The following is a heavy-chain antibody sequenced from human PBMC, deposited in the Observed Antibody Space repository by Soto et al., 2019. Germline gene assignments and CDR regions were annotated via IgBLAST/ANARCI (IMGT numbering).Heavy chain of an antibody. D-gene: IGHD3-10*01. CDR2: ISRSGAT. CDR1: GGYFTDNY. Sequence: QVQLQQWGAGLLKPAETLSLSCAVSGGYFTDNYYTWFRQPPGQGLEWIGEISRSGATKYIPTLTSRGSISFDPSKTKASLKVTSVTAADTAVYYCETWLWVWAQVALWGQGALVTVSS. J-gene: IGHJ5*02. V-gene: IGHV4-34*01. CDR3: ETWLWVWAQVAL.